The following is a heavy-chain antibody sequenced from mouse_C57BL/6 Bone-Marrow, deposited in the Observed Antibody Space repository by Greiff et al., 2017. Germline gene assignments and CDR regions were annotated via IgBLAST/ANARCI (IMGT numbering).Heavy chain of an antibody. D-gene: IGHD1-1*01. CDR3: ARGDYYGSSFAY. V-gene: IGHV1-63*01. J-gene: IGHJ3*01. CDR1: GYTFTNYW. CDR2: IYPGGGYT. Sequence: VKLMESGAELVRPGTSVKMSCKASGYTFTNYWIGWAKQRPGHGLEWIGDIYPGGGYTNYKEKFKGKATLTADKSSSTAYMQFSSLTSEDSAIYYCARGDYYGSSFAYWGQGTLVTVSA.